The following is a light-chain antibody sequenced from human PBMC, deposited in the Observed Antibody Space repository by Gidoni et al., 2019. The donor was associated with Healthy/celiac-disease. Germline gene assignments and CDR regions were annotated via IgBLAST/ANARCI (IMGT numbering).Light chain of an antibody. CDR3: SSYTSSSTLDVV. Sequence: QSALTQPASVSGSPGQSITISCTGTSSDVGGYNYVSWYQQHPGKAPKLMIYEVSNRHSGVSNRFSGSKSGNTASLTISGLQAEDEADYYCSSYTSSSTLDVVFGGGTKLTVL. V-gene: IGLV2-14*01. CDR2: EVS. CDR1: SSDVGGYNY. J-gene: IGLJ2*01.